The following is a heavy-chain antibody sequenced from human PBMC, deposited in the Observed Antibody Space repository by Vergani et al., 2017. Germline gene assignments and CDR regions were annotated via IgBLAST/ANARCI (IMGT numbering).Heavy chain of an antibody. CDR3: AKDRGYCSSTSCPSHPDY. CDR2: ICGSGTNT. CDR1: WFTLSRHG. V-gene: IGHV3-23*01. Sequence: VQLLGSWLGFAKPGGFLRLSCAGFWFTLSRHGMSLVRQAPGKGLEWVSSICGSGTNTYYADSVKGRFIISRDESKNTLYLQMNSLRAEDTAVYFCAKDRGYCSSTSCPSHPDYWGQGTLVTVSS. J-gene: IGHJ4*02. D-gene: IGHD2-2*01.